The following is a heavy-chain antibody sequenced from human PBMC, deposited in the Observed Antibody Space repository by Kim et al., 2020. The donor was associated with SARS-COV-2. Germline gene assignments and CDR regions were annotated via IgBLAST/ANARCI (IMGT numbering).Heavy chain of an antibody. CDR1: GFSFRSYA. D-gene: IGHD2-15*01. CDR2: ISYDGSNK. J-gene: IGHJ5*02. CDR3: VKGGYCSGGSCYSANWFDP. Sequence: GGSLRLSCAASGFSFRSYAMHWVRQAPGRGLEWVAIISYDGSNKDYADSVKGRFTISRDNSKNTLYLQVNSLRPEDTAIYYCVKGGYCSGGSCYSANWFDPWGQGTLVTVSS. V-gene: IGHV3-30*18.